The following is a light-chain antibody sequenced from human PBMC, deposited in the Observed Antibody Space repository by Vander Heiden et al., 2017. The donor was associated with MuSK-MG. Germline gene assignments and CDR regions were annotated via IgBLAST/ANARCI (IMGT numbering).Light chain of an antibody. J-gene: IGLJ2*01. V-gene: IGLV3-19*01. CDR2: GKN. CDR3: NSRDSSGNHLV. CDR1: SLRSYY. Sequence: SSELTQDPAVSVALGQTVRITCQGDSLRSYYASWYQQKPGQAPVRVIYGKNNRPSGIPDRFSGSSSGNTASLNITGAQAEDEADYYCNSRDSSGNHLVFGGGTKLTVL.